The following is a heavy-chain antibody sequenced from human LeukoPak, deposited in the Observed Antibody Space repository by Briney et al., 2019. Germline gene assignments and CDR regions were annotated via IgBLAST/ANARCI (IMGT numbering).Heavy chain of an antibody. J-gene: IGHJ4*02. CDR2: ISSSSSTI. V-gene: IGHV3-48*01. CDR3: ARDHGFITVAAFDY. Sequence: GSLRLSCAASGFTFSSYSMNWVRQAPGKGLEWVSYISSSSSTIYYADSVKGRFTISRDNAKNSLYLQMNSLRAEDTAVYYCARDHGFITVAAFDYWGQGTLVTVSS. CDR1: GFTFSSYS. D-gene: IGHD6-19*01.